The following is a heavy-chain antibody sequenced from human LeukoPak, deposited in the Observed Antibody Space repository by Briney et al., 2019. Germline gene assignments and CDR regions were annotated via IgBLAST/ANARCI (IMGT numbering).Heavy chain of an antibody. CDR3: VREPYCSGGSCYTSGFDC. CDR1: GVTFSRYW. Sequence: GGSLRLSCAASGVTFSRYWMHWVRQAPGKGLVWVSRIKNDGSRTTYADAVKGRFTISRDYAKNTLYLQMNSLSADDTAVYYCVREPYCSGGSCYTSGFDCWGQGTLVTVSS. V-gene: IGHV3-74*01. D-gene: IGHD2-15*01. J-gene: IGHJ4*02. CDR2: IKNDGSRT.